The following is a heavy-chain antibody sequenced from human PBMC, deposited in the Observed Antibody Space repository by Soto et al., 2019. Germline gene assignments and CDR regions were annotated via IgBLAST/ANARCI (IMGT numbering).Heavy chain of an antibody. J-gene: IGHJ3*02. V-gene: IGHV2-5*02. CDR1: GFSLSSIGVG. D-gene: IGHD5-18*01. Sequence: QITLKEAGPTLVKPTQTLTLTCTFSGFSLSSIGVGVGWIRQPPGKALEWLAVIYWDGDKRYSPSLSNRLTITKATSENQVVVTMTNMDPVDSGTYYCAHEGITSMVSAFDIWGQGTMVTVAS. CDR2: IYWDGDK. CDR3: AHEGITSMVSAFDI.